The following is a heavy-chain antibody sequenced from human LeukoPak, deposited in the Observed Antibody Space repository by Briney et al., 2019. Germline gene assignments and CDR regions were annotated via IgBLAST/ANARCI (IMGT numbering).Heavy chain of an antibody. V-gene: IGHV3-48*03. D-gene: IGHD3-22*01. CDR3: ATSRGYFFRWFQH. CDR1: GFTFSNYE. Sequence: GGSLRLSCSASGFTFSNYEMNWVRQAPGRGLEWVSYIASSGSTIYYADSVKGRFTISRDNAKSSLFLQMNSLRADDTAVYYCATSRGYFFRWFQHWGQGTLVTVSS. CDR2: IASSGSTI. J-gene: IGHJ1*01.